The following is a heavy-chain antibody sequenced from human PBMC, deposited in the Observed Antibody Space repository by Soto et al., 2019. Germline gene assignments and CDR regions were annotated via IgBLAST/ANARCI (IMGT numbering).Heavy chain of an antibody. Sequence: GESLKISFKGSGYSFTSYLISWVRQMPGKGLEWMGRIDPSDSYTNYSPSFQGHVTISPDKSISTAYLQWSSLKASGTAMYYCEGLHQVGLRTNSFYYYAMDVWGQGTTVTVSS. V-gene: IGHV5-10-1*01. CDR2: IDPSDSYT. J-gene: IGHJ6*02. D-gene: IGHD1-26*01. CDR3: EGLHQVGLRTNSFYYYAMDV. CDR1: GYSFTSYL.